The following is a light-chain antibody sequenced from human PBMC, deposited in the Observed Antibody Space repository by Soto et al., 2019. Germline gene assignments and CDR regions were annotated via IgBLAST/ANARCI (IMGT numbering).Light chain of an antibody. CDR2: LGS. V-gene: IGKV2-28*01. CDR1: QSLLHSNGYNH. CDR3: MQGRHAPRT. Sequence: DIEMTQSPLSLPVTPGEPASISCRSSQSLLHSNGYNHLDWYLQKPGQSTQLLNYLGSNRATEVPDRFSGSGSGTDFTLNSSRVETEDVAIYYCMQGRHAPRTFGQGIKVAIK. J-gene: IGKJ1*01.